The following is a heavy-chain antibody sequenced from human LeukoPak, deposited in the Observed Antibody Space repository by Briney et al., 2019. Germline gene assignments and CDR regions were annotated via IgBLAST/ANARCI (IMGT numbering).Heavy chain of an antibody. J-gene: IGHJ5*02. Sequence: GGSLRLSCAASGFTFSDYYMAWVRQAPGKGLEWVSAISGSGGSTYYADSVKGRFTISRDNSKNTLYLQMNSLRAEDTAVYYCAKARAVAGTWGQGTLVTVSS. V-gene: IGHV3-23*01. CDR3: AKARAVAGT. D-gene: IGHD6-19*01. CDR2: ISGSGGST. CDR1: GFTFSDYY.